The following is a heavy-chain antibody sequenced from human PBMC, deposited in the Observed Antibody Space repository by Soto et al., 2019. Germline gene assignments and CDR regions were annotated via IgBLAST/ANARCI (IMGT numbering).Heavy chain of an antibody. J-gene: IGHJ5*02. Sequence: PSETLSLTCAVSGYSISSGYYWGWIRQPPGKGLEWIGSIYHSGSTYYNPSLKSRVTISVDTSKNQFSLKLSPVTAADTAVYYCARDLNWFDPWGQGTLVTVSS. CDR1: GYSISSGYY. CDR2: IYHSGST. V-gene: IGHV4-38-2*02. CDR3: ARDLNWFDP.